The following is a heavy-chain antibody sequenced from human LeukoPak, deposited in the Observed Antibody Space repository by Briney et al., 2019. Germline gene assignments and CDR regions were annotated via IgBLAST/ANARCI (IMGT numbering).Heavy chain of an antibody. CDR1: GYTFTRYG. J-gene: IGHJ6*02. CDR2: ISAHNGNT. V-gene: IGHV1-18*01. D-gene: IGHD2-2*01. Sequence: ASVKVSCKASGYTFTRYGISWVRQAPGQGLEWMGWISAHNGNTNYAQKLQGRVTMTTDASTSTAYMELRSLRSDDTAVYYCARELRSSTIYYYGMDVWGQGTTVTVSS. CDR3: ARELRSSTIYYYGMDV.